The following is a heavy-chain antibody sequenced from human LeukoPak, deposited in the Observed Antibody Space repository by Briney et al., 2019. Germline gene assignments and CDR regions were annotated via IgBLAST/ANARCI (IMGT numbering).Heavy chain of an antibody. CDR1: GFTFSSYS. J-gene: IGHJ6*02. Sequence: GGSLRLSCAASGFTFSSYSMNWVRQAPGKGLEWASYISSSSGTIYYADSVKGRFTISRDNAKNSLYLQMNSLRDEDTAVYYCARGGYDFWSGYRVRYYYYGMDVWGQGTTVTVSS. V-gene: IGHV3-48*02. CDR3: ARGGYDFWSGYRVRYYYYGMDV. CDR2: ISSSSGTI. D-gene: IGHD3-3*01.